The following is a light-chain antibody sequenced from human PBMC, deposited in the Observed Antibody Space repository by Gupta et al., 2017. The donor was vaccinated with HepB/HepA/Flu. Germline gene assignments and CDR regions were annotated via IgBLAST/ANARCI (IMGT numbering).Light chain of an antibody. CDR3: MIWHSSAWV. J-gene: IGLJ3*02. Sequence: QAVLTQPSSLSSSPGASASLTCTLRSGINIGTYRIYWYQQKPGSPPQYLLRYKSDSDKQQGSGVPSRFSGSKDASANAGILLISGLQSEDEADYYCMIWHSSAWVFGGGTKRTVL. CDR1: SGINIGTYR. CDR2: YKSDSDK. V-gene: IGLV5-45*02.